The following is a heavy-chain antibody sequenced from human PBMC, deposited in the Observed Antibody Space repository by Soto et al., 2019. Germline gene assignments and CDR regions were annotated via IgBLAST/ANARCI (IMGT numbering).Heavy chain of an antibody. CDR2: IYYSGST. Sequence: QVQLQESGPELVKPSETLSLTCTVSGGSISSYYWSWIRQPPGKGLEWLGYIYYSGSTNYNPSLKSRVTISVDTSKNQFSLKLSSVTAADTAVYYCARRFGRNFDYWGQGTLVTVSS. CDR1: GGSISSYY. J-gene: IGHJ4*02. V-gene: IGHV4-59*08. D-gene: IGHD3-16*01. CDR3: ARRFGRNFDY.